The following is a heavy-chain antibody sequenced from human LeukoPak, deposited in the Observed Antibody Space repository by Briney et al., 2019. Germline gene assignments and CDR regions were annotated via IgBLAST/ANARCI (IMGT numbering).Heavy chain of an antibody. CDR3: ARRYCSSTTCRGDFDY. CDR1: GYSFTTYW. J-gene: IGHJ4*02. V-gene: IGHV5-51*01. D-gene: IGHD2-2*01. CDR2: IYPGDSDT. Sequence: GESLKISCKGSGYSFTTYWIAWVRQTPGKGLEWVGIIYPGDSDTRYSPSFQGQVTISADKSINTAYLQWSSLKASDTAIYYCARRYCSSTTCRGDFDYWGQGILATVSS.